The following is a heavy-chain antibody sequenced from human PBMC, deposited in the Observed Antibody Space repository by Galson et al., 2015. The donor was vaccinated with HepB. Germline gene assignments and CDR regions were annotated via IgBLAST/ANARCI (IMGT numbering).Heavy chain of an antibody. CDR3: ASALNIPGIAAAGLYYYYYYMDV. CDR1: GYTFTSYA. Sequence: SCKASGYTFTSYAMNWVRQAPGQGLEWMGWINTNTGNPTYAQGFTGRFVFSLDTSGSTAYLQISSLKAEDTAVYYCASALNIPGIAAAGLYYYYYYMDVWGKGTPVTVFS. J-gene: IGHJ6*03. V-gene: IGHV7-4-1*02. CDR2: INTNTGNP. D-gene: IGHD6-13*01.